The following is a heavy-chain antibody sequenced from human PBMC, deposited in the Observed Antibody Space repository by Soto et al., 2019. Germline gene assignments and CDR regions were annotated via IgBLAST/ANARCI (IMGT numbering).Heavy chain of an antibody. V-gene: IGHV4-59*13. Sequence: GTLSLTCTISGGSFGTNYWSWIRQAPGKGLEWIGYTYHTGSTKYNPSLKSRATISVDTSKNQFSLTLNSAAAADTAVYYCATDSAGRGPFDPWGQGILVTVSS. J-gene: IGHJ5*02. CDR1: GGSFGTNY. CDR2: TYHTGST. D-gene: IGHD3-10*01. CDR3: ATDSAGRGPFDP.